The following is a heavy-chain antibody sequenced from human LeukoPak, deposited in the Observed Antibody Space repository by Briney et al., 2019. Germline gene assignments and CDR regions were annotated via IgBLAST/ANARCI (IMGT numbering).Heavy chain of an antibody. CDR2: MNPNSGNT. J-gene: IGHJ5*02. Sequence: ASVKVSCKASGYTFTSYDINWVRQATGQGLEWMGWMNPNSGNTGYAQKFQGRVTITRNTSISTAYTELSSLRSEDTAVYYCARGTWIQLWFEENWFDPWGQGTLVTVSS. CDR1: GYTFTSYD. CDR3: ARGTWIQLWFEENWFDP. V-gene: IGHV1-8*03. D-gene: IGHD5-18*01.